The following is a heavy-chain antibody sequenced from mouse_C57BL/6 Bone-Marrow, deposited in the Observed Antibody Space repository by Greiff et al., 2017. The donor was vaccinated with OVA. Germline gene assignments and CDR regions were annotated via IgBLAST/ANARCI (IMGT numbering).Heavy chain of an antibody. J-gene: IGHJ4*01. CDR1: GFTFSDYG. V-gene: IGHV5-17*01. CDR2: ISSGSSTI. CDR3: ARGGFTHYYAMDY. Sequence: EVKLMESGGGLVKPGGSLKLSCAASGFTFSDYGMHWVRQAPEKGLEWVAYISSGSSTIYYADTVKGRFTISRDNAKNTLFLQMTSLRSEDTAMYYCARGGFTHYYAMDYWGQGTSVTVSS. D-gene: IGHD3-1*01.